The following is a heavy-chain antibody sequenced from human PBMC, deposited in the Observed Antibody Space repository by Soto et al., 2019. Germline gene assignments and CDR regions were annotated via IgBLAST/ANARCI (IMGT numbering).Heavy chain of an antibody. D-gene: IGHD6-19*01. J-gene: IGHJ4*02. CDR2: IYYSGST. CDR1: GGSISSYY. CDR3: ARAIDSGWPLNVPYYFDY. V-gene: IGHV4-59*01. Sequence: QVQLQESGPGLVKPSETLSLTCTVSGGSISSYYWSWIRQPPGKGLEWIGYIYYSGSTNYNPSLKSRVTISVDTSKNQFSLKLSSVTAADTAVYYCARAIDSGWPLNVPYYFDYWGQGTLVTVSS.